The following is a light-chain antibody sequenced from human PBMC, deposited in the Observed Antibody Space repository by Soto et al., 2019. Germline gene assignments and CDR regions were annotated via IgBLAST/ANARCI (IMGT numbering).Light chain of an antibody. Sequence: EIVLTQSPGTLSLSPGERATLSCRASQSLSSSYFAWYQQKPGQAPRLLIYGASIRATGIPDRFSGSGSGPDFTLTVSRLEPEDFAVYYCQQYGSSPFTFGPGTKVDIK. CDR2: GAS. CDR1: QSLSSSY. V-gene: IGKV3-20*01. CDR3: QQYGSSPFT. J-gene: IGKJ3*01.